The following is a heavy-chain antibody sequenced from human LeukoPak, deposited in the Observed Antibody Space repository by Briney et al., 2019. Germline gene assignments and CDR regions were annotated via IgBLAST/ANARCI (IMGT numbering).Heavy chain of an antibody. J-gene: IGHJ4*02. V-gene: IGHV4-34*01. CDR1: GFTFSSYS. CDR3: AREYYYGSGSLIY. D-gene: IGHD3-10*01. CDR2: INHSGST. Sequence: GSLRLSCAASGFTFSSYSMNWVRQAPGKGLEWIGEINHSGSTNYNPSLKSRVTISVDTSKNQFSLKLSSVTAADTAVYYCAREYYYGSGSLIYWGQGTLVTVSS.